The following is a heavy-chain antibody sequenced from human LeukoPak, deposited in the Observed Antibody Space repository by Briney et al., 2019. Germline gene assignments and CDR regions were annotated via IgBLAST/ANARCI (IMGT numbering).Heavy chain of an antibody. CDR3: ARARSGFAMASWLDS. J-gene: IGHJ4*02. CDR1: GFTLGAYA. D-gene: IGHD5-24*01. V-gene: IGHV3-23*01. CDR2: ISGDGGTS. Sequence: GGSLRLSCADSGFTLGAYAMSWVRQAPGKGLEWVSVISGDGGTSYHAHSVKGRFTISRDDSKNTLYLQMKSLRVEDTAVYYCARARSGFAMASWLDSWGQGTLVIVSP.